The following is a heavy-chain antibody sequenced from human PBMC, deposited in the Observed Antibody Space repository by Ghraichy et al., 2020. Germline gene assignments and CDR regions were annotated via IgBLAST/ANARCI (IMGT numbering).Heavy chain of an antibody. CDR3: ARDCTANSPRLPGGY. CDR1: GYTFTAYY. D-gene: IGHD2-8*02. Sequence: ASVKVSCKASGYTFTAYYIHWVRQAPGQGLEWMGWMNPNSGGTNFAQQFQGRVTLTRDTSISTTYMELSRLTSDDTAVYYCARDCTANSPRLPGGYWGQGTLVTVSS. CDR2: MNPNSGGT. J-gene: IGHJ4*02. V-gene: IGHV1-2*02.